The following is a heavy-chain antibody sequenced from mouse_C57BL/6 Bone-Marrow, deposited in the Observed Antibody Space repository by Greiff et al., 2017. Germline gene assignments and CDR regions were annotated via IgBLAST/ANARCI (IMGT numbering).Heavy chain of an antibody. Sequence: QVTLKESGPGILQSSQTLSLTCSYSGFSLSTSGMGVSWIRQPSGKGLEWLAHIYWDDDKRYNPSLKSRLTISKDTSRNQVFLKITSVDTADTATYYCARRGGMFKLRNWYFDVWGTGTTVTVSS. CDR1: GFSLSTSGMG. V-gene: IGHV8-12*01. CDR2: IYWDDDK. D-gene: IGHD4-1*01. CDR3: ARRGGMFKLRNWYFDV. J-gene: IGHJ1*03.